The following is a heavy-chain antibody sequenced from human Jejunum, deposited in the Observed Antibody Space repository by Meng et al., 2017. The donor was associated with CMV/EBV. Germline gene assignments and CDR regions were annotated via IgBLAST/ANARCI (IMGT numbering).Heavy chain of an antibody. Sequence: GFTFSSYAMHWARRAPDKGRELVAVISYEGGNKCYAASVKGRFTVSRDSLNNTLSLQMNSLRAEDTAFYYCARHLYSFGVVTAIDYWGQGTLVTVSS. D-gene: IGHD3-3*01. CDR3: ARHLYSFGVVTAIDY. V-gene: IGHV3-30*14. J-gene: IGHJ4*02. CDR1: GFTFSSYA. CDR2: ISYEGGNK.